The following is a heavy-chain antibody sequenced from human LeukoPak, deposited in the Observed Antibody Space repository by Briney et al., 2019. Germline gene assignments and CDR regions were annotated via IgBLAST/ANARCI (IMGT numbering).Heavy chain of an antibody. CDR1: GFTFSSYA. CDR2: ISGSGGAT. Sequence: GGSLRLSCAASGFTFSSYAMNWVRQAPGKGLEWVSAISGSGGATYYADSVKGRFTMSRDNSKNTLYLQMNSLRAEDTAVCYCAKGAYYHGSGRYFDYWGQGTLVTVSS. D-gene: IGHD3-10*01. V-gene: IGHV3-23*01. J-gene: IGHJ4*02. CDR3: AKGAYYHGSGRYFDY.